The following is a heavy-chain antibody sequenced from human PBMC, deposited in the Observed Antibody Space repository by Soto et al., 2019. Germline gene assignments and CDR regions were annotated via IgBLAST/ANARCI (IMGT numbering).Heavy chain of an antibody. J-gene: IGHJ5*02. Sequence: QVQLVESGGGVVQPGRSLRLSCAASGFTFSSYGIHWVRQAPGKWLEWVAVIWYDGRKKYYADSVKGRFTISRDNSKNTLYLQMNSLRAEDTAVYYCAREYYGDYVGWFDPWGQGPVVTVSS. D-gene: IGHD4-17*01. CDR3: AREYYGDYVGWFDP. CDR2: IWYDGRKK. CDR1: GFTFSSYG. V-gene: IGHV3-33*01.